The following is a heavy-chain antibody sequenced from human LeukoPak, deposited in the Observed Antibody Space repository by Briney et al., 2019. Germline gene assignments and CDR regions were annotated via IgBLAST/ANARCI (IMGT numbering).Heavy chain of an antibody. J-gene: IGHJ4*02. D-gene: IGHD3-22*01. Sequence: GASVKVSCKVSGYTLTELSMHWVRQAPGKGLEWMGGFDPEDGGTIYAQKFQGRVTMTEDTSTDTAYMELSSLRSEDTAVYYCATVYTQGDTYYYDSSFFDYWGQGTLVTVSS. CDR2: FDPEDGGT. V-gene: IGHV1-24*01. CDR1: GYTLTELS. CDR3: ATVYTQGDTYYYDSSFFDY.